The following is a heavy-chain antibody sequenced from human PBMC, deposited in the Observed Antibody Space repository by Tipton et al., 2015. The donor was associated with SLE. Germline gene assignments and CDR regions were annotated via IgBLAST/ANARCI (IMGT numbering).Heavy chain of an antibody. V-gene: IGHV4-34*01. CDR2: INHSGST. Sequence: LRLSCAVYGGSFSGYYWSWIRQPPGKGLEWIGEINHSGSTNYNPSLKSRVTISVDTSKNQFSLKLSSVTAADTAVYYCARDGGSGWIDYWGQGTLVTVSS. J-gene: IGHJ4*02. CDR3: ARDGGSGWIDY. D-gene: IGHD6-19*01. CDR1: GGSFSGYY.